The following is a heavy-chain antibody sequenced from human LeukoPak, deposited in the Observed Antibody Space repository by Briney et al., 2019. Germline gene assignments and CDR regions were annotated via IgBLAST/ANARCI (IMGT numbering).Heavy chain of an antibody. J-gene: IGHJ4*02. Sequence: GGSLRLSCAASGFTFGSYEMNWVRQVPGKGLEWGANIKQDGSETTYADSVRGRFTLPRENPKNTLYLKMNSLRAEDTAVYDCVRDCKYNTACTECWGQGTLVTVSS. CDR2: IKQDGSET. CDR3: VRDCKYNTACTEC. V-gene: IGHV3-7*01. D-gene: IGHD1-1*01. CDR1: GFTFGSYE.